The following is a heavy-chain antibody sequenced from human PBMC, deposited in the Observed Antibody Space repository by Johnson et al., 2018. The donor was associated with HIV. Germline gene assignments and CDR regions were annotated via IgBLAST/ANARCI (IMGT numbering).Heavy chain of an antibody. J-gene: IGHJ3*02. CDR1: GFTFSSYG. V-gene: IGHV3-30*02. CDR3: AKDRPSSGWLDAFDI. Sequence: VQLVESGGGVVQPGGSLRLSCAASGFTFSSYGMHWVRQAPGQGLGWVAFIRYEGSHKYYADAVKGRFTISRDNSKNTLYLQMNSLRAEDPAVYYCAKDRPSSGWLDAFDIWCQGTMVTVSS. D-gene: IGHD6-19*01. CDR2: IRYEGSHK.